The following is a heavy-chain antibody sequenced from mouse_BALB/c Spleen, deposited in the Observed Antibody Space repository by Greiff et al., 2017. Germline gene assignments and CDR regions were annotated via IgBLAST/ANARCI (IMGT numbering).Heavy chain of an antibody. CDR1: GFTFSSFG. D-gene: IGHD1-1*01. CDR3: ARRRENYYGSSSFDY. J-gene: IGHJ2*01. Sequence: EVQVVESGGGLVQPGGSRKLSCAASGFTFSSFGMHWVRQAPEKGLEWVAYISSGSSTIYYADTVKGRFTISRDNPKNTLFLQMTSLRSEDTAMYYCARRRENYYGSSSFDYWGQGTTLTVSS. CDR2: ISSGSSTI. V-gene: IGHV5-17*02.